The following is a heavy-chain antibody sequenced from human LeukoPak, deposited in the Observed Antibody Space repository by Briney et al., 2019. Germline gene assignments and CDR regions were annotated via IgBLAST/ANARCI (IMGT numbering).Heavy chain of an antibody. Sequence: PSQTLSLTCTVSGGSISSGDYYWSWIRQPPGKGLEWIGYIYYSGSTYYNPSLKSRVTISVDTSRNQFSLQLNSVTPEDTAVYYCARDENGDFDYWGQGTLVTVSS. D-gene: IGHD2-8*01. V-gene: IGHV4-30-4*01. CDR1: GGSISSGDYY. CDR3: ARDENGDFDY. J-gene: IGHJ4*02. CDR2: IYYSGST.